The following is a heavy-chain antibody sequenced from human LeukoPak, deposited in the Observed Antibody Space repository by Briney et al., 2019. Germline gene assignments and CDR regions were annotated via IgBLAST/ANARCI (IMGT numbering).Heavy chain of an antibody. J-gene: IGHJ4*02. CDR3: AREDTAMGPDY. CDR2: ISYDGSNK. CDR1: GFTFGSYG. D-gene: IGHD5-18*01. Sequence: GGSLRLSCAASGFTFGSYGMHWVRQAPGKGLEWVAVISYDGSNKYYADSVKGRFTISRDNSKNTLYLQMNSLRAEDTAVYYCAREDTAMGPDYWGQGTLVTVSS. V-gene: IGHV3-30*03.